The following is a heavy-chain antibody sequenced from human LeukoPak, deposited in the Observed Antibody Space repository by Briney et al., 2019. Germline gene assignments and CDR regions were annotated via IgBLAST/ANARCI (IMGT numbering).Heavy chain of an antibody. CDR3: TRLRNTPSARYYFDS. Sequence: GESLKISCKGSGYSFTTYWIGWVRQMPGKGLEWMGIIYPADSDTRYSPSFQGQVTISTDKSISTAYLQWSSLKASDSAFYFCTRLRNTPSARYYFDSWGQGTLVTVSS. CDR2: IYPADSDT. V-gene: IGHV5-51*01. J-gene: IGHJ4*02. CDR1: GYSFTTYW. D-gene: IGHD2/OR15-2a*01.